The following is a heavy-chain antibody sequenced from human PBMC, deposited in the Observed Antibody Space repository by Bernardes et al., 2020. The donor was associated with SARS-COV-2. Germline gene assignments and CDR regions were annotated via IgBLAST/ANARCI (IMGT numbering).Heavy chain of an antibody. D-gene: IGHD3-10*01. CDR1: GFTFSSYG. V-gene: IGHV3-30*18. CDR2: ISYDGSNK. Sequence: GGSLRLSCAASGFTFSSYGMHWVRQAPGKGLEWVAVISYDGSNKYYADSVKGRFTISRDNSKNTLYLQMNSLRAEDTAVYYCAKVRFGELPDYWGQGTLVTVSS. J-gene: IGHJ4*02. CDR3: AKVRFGELPDY.